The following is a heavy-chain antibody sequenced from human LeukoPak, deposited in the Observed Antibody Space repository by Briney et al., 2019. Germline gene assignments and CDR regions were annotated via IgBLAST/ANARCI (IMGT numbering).Heavy chain of an antibody. V-gene: IGHV4-39*07. Sequence: SETLSLTCTVSGGSISSSSYYWGWIRQPPGKGLEWIGSIYYSGSTYYNPSLKSRVTISVDTSKNQFSLKLSSVTAADTAVYYCARLQDYYDSSGRRDYWGQGTLVTVSS. CDR1: GGSISSSSYY. CDR2: IYYSGST. J-gene: IGHJ4*02. D-gene: IGHD3-22*01. CDR3: ARLQDYYDSSGRRDY.